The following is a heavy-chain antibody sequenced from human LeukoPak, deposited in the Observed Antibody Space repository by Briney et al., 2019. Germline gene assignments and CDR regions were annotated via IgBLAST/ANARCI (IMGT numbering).Heavy chain of an antibody. CDR3: ARDRPYSSSWESIDY. D-gene: IGHD6-13*01. Sequence: ASVKVSCKASGNTFTSYGISWVRQAPGQGLEWMAWISAYNGNTNYAQKFQGRVTMTTDTSTSTAYMELRSLRSDDTAVYYCARDRPYSSSWESIDYWGQGTLVTVSS. CDR2: ISAYNGNT. J-gene: IGHJ4*02. V-gene: IGHV1-18*01. CDR1: GNTFTSYG.